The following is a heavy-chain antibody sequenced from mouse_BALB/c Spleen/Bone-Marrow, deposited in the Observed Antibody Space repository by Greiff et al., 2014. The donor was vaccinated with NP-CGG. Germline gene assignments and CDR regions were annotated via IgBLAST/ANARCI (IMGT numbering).Heavy chain of an antibody. CDR2: IDPANGNT. J-gene: IGHJ3*01. CDR1: GFNIKDTY. CDR3: ASYYYGSSGFAY. Sequence: EVQLQQSGAELVKPGASVKLSCTASGFNIKDTYMHWVKQRPEQGLEWIGRIDPANGNTKYDPKFQGKATITADTSSNTAYLQLSSLTSEDTAVYYCASYYYGSSGFAYWGQGTLVIVSA. D-gene: IGHD1-1*01. V-gene: IGHV14-3*02.